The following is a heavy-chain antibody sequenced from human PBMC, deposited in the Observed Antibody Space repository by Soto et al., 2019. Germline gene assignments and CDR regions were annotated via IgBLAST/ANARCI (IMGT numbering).Heavy chain of an antibody. J-gene: IGHJ5*02. D-gene: IGHD3-10*01. CDR3: ARVRYYDSGSSINWFDP. CDR2: ISSSGSTI. Sequence: GSLRLSCAASGLTFSDYYMSWIRQAPGKGLEWVSYISSSGSTIYYADSVKGRFTISRDNAKNSLYLQMNSLRAEDTAVYYCARVRYYDSGSSINWFDPWGQGTLVTVSS. CDR1: GLTFSDYY. V-gene: IGHV3-11*01.